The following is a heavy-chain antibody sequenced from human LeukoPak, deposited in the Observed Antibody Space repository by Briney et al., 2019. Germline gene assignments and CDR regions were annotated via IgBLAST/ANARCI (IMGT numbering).Heavy chain of an antibody. Sequence: ASVKVSCKASGYTFTGNYMHWVRQAPGQGLEWMGWINPNSGGTNYAQKFQGRVTMTRDTSISTAYMELSRLRSDDTAVYYCARGYCSSTSCYNWFDPWGQGTLVTVSS. CDR1: GYTFTGNY. J-gene: IGHJ5*02. CDR3: ARGYCSSTSCYNWFDP. D-gene: IGHD2-2*01. CDR2: INPNSGGT. V-gene: IGHV1-2*02.